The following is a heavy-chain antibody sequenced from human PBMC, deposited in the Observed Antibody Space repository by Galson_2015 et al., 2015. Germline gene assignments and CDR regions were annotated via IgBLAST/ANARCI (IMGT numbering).Heavy chain of an antibody. D-gene: IGHD2-21*01. V-gene: IGHV3-33*01. CDR3: ARDLGIGGGGLDI. Sequence: SLRLSCAASGFTFSNYGIHWVRQAPGKGLEWGAVIYHDGRDKCYADSVKGRFTISRDNSKNMVYFQMNSLRVEDTAVYYCARDLGIGGGGLDIWGQGTMVTVSS. CDR2: IYHDGRDK. CDR1: GFTFSNYG. J-gene: IGHJ3*02.